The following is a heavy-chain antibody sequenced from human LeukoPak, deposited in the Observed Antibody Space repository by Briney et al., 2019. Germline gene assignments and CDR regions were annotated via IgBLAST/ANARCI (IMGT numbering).Heavy chain of an antibody. CDR3: AKQSAGSAAWYSLHYDF. Sequence: GGSLRLSCVVSGFTFSTYAMSWVRQAPGKGLEWVAAISASGSATSYADSVRGRFTISRDNSKDTLYLQMNGLRAEDTAVYFCAKQSAGSAAWYSLHYDFWGQGTLVTVSS. CDR1: GFTFSTYA. CDR2: ISASGSAT. D-gene: IGHD6-13*01. J-gene: IGHJ4*02. V-gene: IGHV3-23*01.